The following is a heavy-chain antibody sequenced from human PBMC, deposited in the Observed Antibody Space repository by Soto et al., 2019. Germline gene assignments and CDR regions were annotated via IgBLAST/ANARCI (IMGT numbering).Heavy chain of an antibody. D-gene: IGHD3-10*01. V-gene: IGHV1-3*01. CDR1: GYTFTSYA. Sequence: ASVKVSCKASGYTFTSYAMHWVRQAPGQRLEWMGWINAGNGNTKYSQKFQGRVTITRDTSASTAYMELSSLRSEDTAVYYCATGGRGGALRSNYYYYYYMDVWGKGTTVTVS. J-gene: IGHJ6*03. CDR3: ATGGRGGALRSNYYYYYYMDV. CDR2: INAGNGNT.